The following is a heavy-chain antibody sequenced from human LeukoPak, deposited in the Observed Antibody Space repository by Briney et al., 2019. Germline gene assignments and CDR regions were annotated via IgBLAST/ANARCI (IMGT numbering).Heavy chain of an antibody. D-gene: IGHD6-19*01. CDR1: GGSISGYY. V-gene: IGHV4-59*01. Sequence: SETLSLTCTVPGGSISGYYWNWIRQAPGKGLEWIGYIHYRGSTNYNPSLKSRVTISVDTSENQFSLKLSSVTAADTAVYYCAAEFDNEQWLDWDYWGRGTLVTVSS. J-gene: IGHJ4*02. CDR3: AAEFDNEQWLDWDY. CDR2: IHYRGST.